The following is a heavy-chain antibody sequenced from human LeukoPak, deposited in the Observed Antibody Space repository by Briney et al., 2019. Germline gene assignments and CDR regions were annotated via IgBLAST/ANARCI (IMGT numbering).Heavy chain of an antibody. Sequence: VKVSCKASGGTFSSYAISWVRQAPGQGLEWMGRIIPIFGTANYAQKFQGRVTITTDESTSTAYMELSSLRSEDTAVYYCARDRIRGYSYGITNYFDYWGQGTLVTVSS. D-gene: IGHD5-18*01. V-gene: IGHV1-69*13. CDR3: ARDRIRGYSYGITNYFDY. CDR2: IIPIFGTA. CDR1: GGTFSSYA. J-gene: IGHJ4*02.